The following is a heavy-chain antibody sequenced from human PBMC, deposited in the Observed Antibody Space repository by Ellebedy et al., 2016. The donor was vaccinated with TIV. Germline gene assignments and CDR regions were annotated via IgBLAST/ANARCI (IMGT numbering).Heavy chain of an antibody. CDR1: GYTFTGYY. V-gene: IGHV1-8*02. Sequence: ASVKVSXXASGYTFTGYYMHWVRQATGQGLEWMGWMNPNSGNTGYAQNFQGRVTMTRNTSISTAYMELSSLRSEDTAVYYCARGHRRRGSYQFDYWGQGTLVTVSS. J-gene: IGHJ4*02. CDR2: MNPNSGNT. D-gene: IGHD1-26*01. CDR3: ARGHRRRGSYQFDY.